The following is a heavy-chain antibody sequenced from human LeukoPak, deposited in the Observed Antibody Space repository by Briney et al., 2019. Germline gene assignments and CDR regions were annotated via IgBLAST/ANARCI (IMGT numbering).Heavy chain of an antibody. J-gene: IGHJ4*02. CDR3: ARGGPGSSGWYDDY. V-gene: IGHV4-61*02. Sequence: PSETLSLTCTVSGGPISSGSYYWSWIRQPAGKGLEWIGRIYTSGSTNYNPSLKSRVTISVDKSKNQFSLKLSSVTAADTAVYYCARGGPGSSGWYDDYWGQGTLVTVSS. D-gene: IGHD6-19*01. CDR2: IYTSGST. CDR1: GGPISSGSYY.